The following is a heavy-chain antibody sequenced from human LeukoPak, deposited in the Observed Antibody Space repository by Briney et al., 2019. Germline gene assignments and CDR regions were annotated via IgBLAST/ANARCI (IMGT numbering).Heavy chain of an antibody. CDR2: ISGSGGST. CDR3: AKGCSSTSCYHSFDY. V-gene: IGHV3-23*01. Sequence: GGSLRLSCAASGFTFSSYAMSWVRQAPGKGLEWVSAISGSGGSTYYADSVKGRFTISRDNSKNMLYLQMNSLRAEDTAVYYCAKGCSSTSCYHSFDYWGQGTLVTVSS. CDR1: GFTFSSYA. J-gene: IGHJ4*02. D-gene: IGHD2-2*01.